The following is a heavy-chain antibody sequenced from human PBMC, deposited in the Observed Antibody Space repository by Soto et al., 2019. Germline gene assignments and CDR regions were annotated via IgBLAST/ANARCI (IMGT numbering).Heavy chain of an antibody. CDR1: GGSISSGGYY. Sequence: SETLSLTCTVSGGSISSGGYYWSWIRQHPGKGLEWIGYIYYSGSTYYNPSLKSRVTISVDTSKNQFSLKLSSVTAADTAVYYCARVGFSGYDYDYWGQGTLVTVSS. J-gene: IGHJ4*02. D-gene: IGHD5-12*01. CDR3: ARVGFSGYDYDY. V-gene: IGHV4-31*03. CDR2: IYYSGST.